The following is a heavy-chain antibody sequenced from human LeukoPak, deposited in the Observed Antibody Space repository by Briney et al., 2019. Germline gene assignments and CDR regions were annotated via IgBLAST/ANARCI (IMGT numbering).Heavy chain of an antibody. CDR1: GFTFSSYW. CDR2: INSDGSST. D-gene: IGHD5-24*01. V-gene: IGHV3-74*01. CDR3: ARGDGYNLIDY. J-gene: IGHJ4*02. Sequence: GGSLRLSCAASGFTFSSYWMHWVRHAPGKGLVWVSRINSDGSSTSYADSVKGRFTISRDNAKNTLYLQMNSLSTEDTAVYYCARGDGYNLIDYWGQGTLVTVSS.